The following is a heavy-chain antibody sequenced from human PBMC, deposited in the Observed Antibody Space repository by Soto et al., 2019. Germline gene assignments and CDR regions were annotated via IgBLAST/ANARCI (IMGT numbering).Heavy chain of an antibody. D-gene: IGHD6-19*01. Sequence: PGGSLRLSCAASGFTLSGSTMHWVRQASGKGLEWLARIRNKVDNYATAYAASVKGRFTISRDDSENTAYLQMNSLKIEDTAVNYCTSLAVTGEFDNWGQGALVTVSS. CDR3: TSLAVTGEFDN. CDR2: IRNKVDNYAT. V-gene: IGHV3-73*01. CDR1: GFTLSGST. J-gene: IGHJ4*02.